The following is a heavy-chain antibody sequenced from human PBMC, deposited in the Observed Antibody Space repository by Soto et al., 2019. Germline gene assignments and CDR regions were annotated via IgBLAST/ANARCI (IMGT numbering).Heavy chain of an antibody. Sequence: SSTXSLTCTFAVGCIISYYFILIGHPPGKGLECIGYIYYSGSTNYNPSLKSRVTISVDTSKHQFSLKLSSVTAADTAVYHCATTPSYSYARSDHTVAYFEYCGQRPLV. J-gene: IGHJ4*02. CDR3: ATTPSYSYARSDHTVAYFEY. CDR1: VGCIISYY. D-gene: IGHD5-18*01. V-gene: IGHV4-59*01. CDR2: IYYSGST.